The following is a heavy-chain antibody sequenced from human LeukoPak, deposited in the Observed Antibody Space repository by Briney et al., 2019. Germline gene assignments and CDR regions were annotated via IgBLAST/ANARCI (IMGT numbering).Heavy chain of an antibody. Sequence: PGGSLRLSCAASGFTFDDYAMHWVRQAPGKGLERVSGISWNSGSIGYADSVKGRFTISRDNAKNSLYLQMNSLRAEDTALYYCAKDSYYDFWSGYFTFDYWGQGTLVTVSS. J-gene: IGHJ4*02. D-gene: IGHD3-3*01. V-gene: IGHV3-9*01. CDR3: AKDSYYDFWSGYFTFDY. CDR1: GFTFDDYA. CDR2: ISWNSGSI.